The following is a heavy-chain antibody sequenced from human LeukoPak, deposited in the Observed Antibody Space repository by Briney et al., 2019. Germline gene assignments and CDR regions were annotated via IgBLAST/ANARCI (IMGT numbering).Heavy chain of an antibody. J-gene: IGHJ4*02. CDR1: GYTFTSYD. D-gene: IGHD5-18*01. V-gene: IGHV1-18*04. CDR2: ISAYNGNT. CDR3: ARAETVDTAFDY. Sequence: ASVKVSCKASGYTFTSYDISWVRQAPGQGLEWMGWISAYNGNTNYAQKFQGRVTITADESTSTAYMELSSLRSEDTAVYYCARAETVDTAFDYWGQGTLVTVSS.